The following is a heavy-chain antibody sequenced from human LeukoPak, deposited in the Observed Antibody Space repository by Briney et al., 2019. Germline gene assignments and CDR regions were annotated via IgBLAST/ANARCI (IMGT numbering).Heavy chain of an antibody. Sequence: PSETPSLTCTVSGGSISSYYWSWIRQPPGKGLEWIGYISYSGGTNYNPSLKSRVTISVDTSKNQFSLKLSSVTAADTAVYYCARVHDTSGYYYMLDYWGQGTVVSVSS. D-gene: IGHD3-22*01. CDR2: ISYSGGT. CDR3: ARVHDTSGYYYMLDY. CDR1: GGSISSYY. J-gene: IGHJ4*02. V-gene: IGHV4-59*01.